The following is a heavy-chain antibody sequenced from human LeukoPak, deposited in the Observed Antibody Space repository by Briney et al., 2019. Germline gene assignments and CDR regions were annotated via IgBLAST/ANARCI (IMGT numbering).Heavy chain of an antibody. CDR3: AKDSGWLNYYYMDV. CDR2: IRYDGSNK. CDR1: GLTFSSYG. Sequence: PGGSPRLSCVASGLTFSSYGMHWVRQAPGKGLEWVAFIRYDGSNKYYADSVKGRFTISRDKSKNTLHLQMNSVRAEDTALYYCAKDSGWLNYYYMDVWGKGTTVTVSS. D-gene: IGHD3-10*01. J-gene: IGHJ6*03. V-gene: IGHV3-30*02.